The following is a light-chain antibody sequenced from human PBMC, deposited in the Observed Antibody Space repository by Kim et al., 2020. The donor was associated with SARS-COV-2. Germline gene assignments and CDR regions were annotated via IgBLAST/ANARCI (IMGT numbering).Light chain of an antibody. CDR1: QSIDSNY. CDR2: GAS. Sequence: LAPGERANLSCRASQSIDSNYFSWYQQKPGQAPRRLIYGASTRATGIPARFSGRGSGTDFTLTISSLQPEDFAVYYCLQDYNLPFTFGQGTKLEI. V-gene: IGKV3D-7*01. J-gene: IGKJ2*01. CDR3: LQDYNLPFT.